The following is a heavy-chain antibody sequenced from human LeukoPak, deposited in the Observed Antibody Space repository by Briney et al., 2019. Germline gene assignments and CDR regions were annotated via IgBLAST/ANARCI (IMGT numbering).Heavy chain of an antibody. CDR2: INHSGST. Sequence: PSETLSLTCAVYGGSFSGYYWSWVRQPPGKGLEWIGEINHSGSTNYNPSLKSRVTISVDTSKNQFSLKLSSVTAADTAVYYCARGKNWFDPWGQGTLVTVSS. CDR1: GGSFSGYY. V-gene: IGHV4-34*01. J-gene: IGHJ5*02. CDR3: ARGKNWFDP.